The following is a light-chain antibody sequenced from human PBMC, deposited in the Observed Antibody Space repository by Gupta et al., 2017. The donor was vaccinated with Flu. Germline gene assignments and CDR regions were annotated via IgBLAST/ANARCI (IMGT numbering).Light chain of an antibody. CDR3: TQSEHGPRG. Sequence: VPLGQPASISCSGTHGLVYRDWNTYVHWFQKRPGKSPRRLSELGSKRDSGVPDRFSGSGSGADVTLKISRVEAEDVGVYCCTQSEHGPRGFGQGTKLEIK. CDR1: HGLVYRDWNTY. J-gene: IGKJ1*01. V-gene: IGKV2-30*01. CDR2: LGS.